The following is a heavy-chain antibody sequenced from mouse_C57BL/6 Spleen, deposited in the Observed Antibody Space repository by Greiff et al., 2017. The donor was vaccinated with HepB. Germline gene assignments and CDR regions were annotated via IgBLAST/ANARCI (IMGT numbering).Heavy chain of an antibody. V-gene: IGHV1-82*01. CDR1: GYAFSSSW. J-gene: IGHJ2*01. CDR2: IYPGDGDT. Sequence: QVQLKESGPELVKPGASVKISCKASGYAFSSSWMNWVKQRPGKGLEWIGRIYPGDGDTNYNGKFKGKATLTADKSSSTAYMQLSSLTSEDSAVYFCARYGDYFDYWGQGTTLTVSS. CDR3: ARYGDYFDY. D-gene: IGHD1-1*02.